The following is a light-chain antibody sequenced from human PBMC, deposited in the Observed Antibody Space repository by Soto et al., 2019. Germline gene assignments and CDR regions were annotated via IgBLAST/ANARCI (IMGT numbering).Light chain of an antibody. Sequence: EIVLSPSPAPLSFSPGESATLSCRASRSVSNYLAWYQQKPGQAPRLLIYDASSRPTDIPARFSGSGSGTDFTLTISSLEPEDFAVYYCLQRSNWPSWTFGQGTKVDI. CDR2: DAS. J-gene: IGKJ1*01. CDR1: RSVSNY. CDR3: LQRSNWPSWT. V-gene: IGKV3-11*01.